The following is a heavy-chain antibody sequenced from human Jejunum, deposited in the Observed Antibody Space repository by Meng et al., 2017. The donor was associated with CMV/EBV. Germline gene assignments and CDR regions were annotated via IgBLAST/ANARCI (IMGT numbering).Heavy chain of an antibody. CDR3: AKDWSGVGYCSSTSCYSDY. CDR1: TYA. D-gene: IGHD2-2*02. V-gene: IGHV3-23*01. J-gene: IGHJ4*02. CDR2: ISAGGGST. Sequence: TYAMTWVRQGPGKGLEWVSTISAGGGSTYYADSVKGRFTISRDNSKSTLYLQMNSLRAEDTAVYHCAKDWSGVGYCSSTSCYSDYWGQGTLVTVSS.